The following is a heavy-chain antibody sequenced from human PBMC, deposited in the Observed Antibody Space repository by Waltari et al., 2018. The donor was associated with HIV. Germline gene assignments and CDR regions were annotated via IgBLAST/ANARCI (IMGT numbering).Heavy chain of an antibody. CDR2: IQYRWCT. Sequence: QVQLQESGPGLVKPSQTLSLSCTVSGGSLSSGDYYWSWIRQPPGKGLEWIGYIQYRWCTYYNPSLKSRVTVSVDRSQNQFSLKLTSVTAADTAVYYCARLGGLMVYSIQYWSFDLWGRGTPITVSS. J-gene: IGHJ2*01. CDR1: GGSLSSGDYY. V-gene: IGHV4-30-4*01. CDR3: ARLGGLMVYSIQYWSFDL. D-gene: IGHD2-8*01.